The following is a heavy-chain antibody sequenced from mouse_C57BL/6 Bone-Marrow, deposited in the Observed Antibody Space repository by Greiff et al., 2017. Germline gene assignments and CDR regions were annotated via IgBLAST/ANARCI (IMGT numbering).Heavy chain of an antibody. CDR1: GYTFTSYW. CDR3: ARSPFYDGYFYFDS. J-gene: IGHJ2*01. Sequence: QVHVKQPGAELVKPGASVKMSCKASGYTFTSYWITWVKQRPGQGLEWIGDIYPGSGSTNYNEKFKSKATLTVDTSSSTAYMQLSSLTSEDSAVYYCARSPFYDGYFYFDSWGQGTTLTVSS. D-gene: IGHD2-3*01. CDR2: IYPGSGST. V-gene: IGHV1-55*01.